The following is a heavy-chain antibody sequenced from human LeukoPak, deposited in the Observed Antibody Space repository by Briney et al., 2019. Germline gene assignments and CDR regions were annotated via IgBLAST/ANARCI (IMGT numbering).Heavy chain of an antibody. Sequence: GASLQISCEGSGYGFSSYWIGWVRQMPGKGLEWRGIIYPGDSDTRYSPSFQGQVTISADKSISTAYLQWSSLKASDTAMYYCARARAYCSGGSCYYYYGMDVWGQGTTVTVSS. D-gene: IGHD2-15*01. CDR3: ARARAYCSGGSCYYYYGMDV. J-gene: IGHJ6*02. CDR2: IYPGDSDT. V-gene: IGHV5-51*01. CDR1: GYGFSSYW.